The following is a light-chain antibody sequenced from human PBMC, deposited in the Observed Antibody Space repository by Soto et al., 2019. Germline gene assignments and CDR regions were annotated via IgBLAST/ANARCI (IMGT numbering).Light chain of an antibody. Sequence: DIVMTQSPDSLAVSLGERATINCKPSQSVLYSSNNKNHLAWYQQKPGQPPKLLIYWASTRESGVPDRFSGSGSGTDFTLTISSLQAEDVAVYSCQQYYSIPITFGQGTRLEIK. CDR2: WAS. J-gene: IGKJ5*01. V-gene: IGKV4-1*01. CDR3: QQYYSIPIT. CDR1: QSVLYSSNNKNH.